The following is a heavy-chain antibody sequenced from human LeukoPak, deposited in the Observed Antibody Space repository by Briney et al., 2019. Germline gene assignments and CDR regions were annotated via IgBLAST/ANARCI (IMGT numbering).Heavy chain of an antibody. D-gene: IGHD3-22*01. V-gene: IGHV3-33*01. J-gene: IGHJ6*03. Sequence: GGSLRLSCAASGFTFSSYGMHWVRQAPGKGLEWVAVIWYDGSNKYYADSVKGRITISRDNSKNTLYLQMNSLRAEDTAVYYCARNYDSSGYPYYYYYMDVWGKGTTVTVSS. CDR3: ARNYDSSGYPYYYYYMDV. CDR1: GFTFSSYG. CDR2: IWYDGSNK.